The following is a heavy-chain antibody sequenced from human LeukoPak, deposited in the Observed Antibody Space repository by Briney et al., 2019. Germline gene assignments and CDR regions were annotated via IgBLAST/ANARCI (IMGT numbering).Heavy chain of an antibody. J-gene: IGHJ4*02. V-gene: IGHV1-18*01. D-gene: IGHD5-12*01. CDR1: GYTFTNYG. Sequence: ASVKVSCKASGYTFTNYGFSWVRQAPGQGLEWMGWISPYDGNTDYAQILQGRVLMTTDSSTSTAYMELRSLRSDDTAVYYCARTGSYSGHPHFDYWGQGTLVTVSS. CDR3: ARTGSYSGHPHFDY. CDR2: ISPYDGNT.